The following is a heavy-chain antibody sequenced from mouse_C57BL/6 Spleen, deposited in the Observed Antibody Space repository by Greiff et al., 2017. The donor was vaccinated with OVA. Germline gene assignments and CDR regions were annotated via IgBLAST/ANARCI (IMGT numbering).Heavy chain of an antibody. CDR3: ARADGYYDY. Sequence: VQLQQSGAELVKPGASVKISCKASGYAFSSYWMNWVQQRPGKGLEWIGQIYPGDGDTNYNGKFKGKATLTADKSSSTAYMQLSSLTSEDSAVYFCARADGYYDYWGQGTTLTVSS. J-gene: IGHJ2*01. CDR1: GYAFSSYW. V-gene: IGHV1-80*01. CDR2: IYPGDGDT. D-gene: IGHD2-3*01.